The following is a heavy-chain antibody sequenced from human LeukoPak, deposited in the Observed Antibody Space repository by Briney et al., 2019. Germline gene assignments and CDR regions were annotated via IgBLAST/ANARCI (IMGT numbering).Heavy chain of an antibody. CDR3: ADHYYDSSGYYVYAFDI. V-gene: IGHV1-69*06. J-gene: IGHJ3*02. D-gene: IGHD3-22*01. CDR1: GGTFSSYA. CDR2: IIPIFGTA. Sequence: ASVKVSCKASGGTFSSYAISWVRQAPGQGLEWMGGIIPIFGTANYAQKFQGRVTITADKSTSTAYMELSSLRSEDTAVYYCADHYYDSSGYYVYAFDIWGQGTMVTVSS.